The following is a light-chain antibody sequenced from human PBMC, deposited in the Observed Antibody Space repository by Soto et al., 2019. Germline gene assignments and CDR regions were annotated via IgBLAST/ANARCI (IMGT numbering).Light chain of an antibody. Sequence: DIQMTQSPSTLSASVGDRVTITCRASQSISSWLAWYQQKPGKAPKLLIYDASSLESGVPSRFSGSGSGTEFTLTISRLQPDDFATYYCQQYNSYSTFRHGTKVDIX. CDR3: QQYNSYST. CDR2: DAS. J-gene: IGKJ1*01. V-gene: IGKV1-5*01. CDR1: QSISSW.